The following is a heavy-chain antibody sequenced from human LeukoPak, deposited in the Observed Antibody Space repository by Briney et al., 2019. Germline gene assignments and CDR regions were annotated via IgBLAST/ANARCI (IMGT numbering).Heavy chain of an antibody. J-gene: IGHJ4*02. Sequence: PSETLYLTCTVSVGVISSYYWGWIRHPPGKGLEWIGYIYYSGNTNYIPSLKSRATISLDTSKNQFSLRLSSVTAADTAVYFCASGRGYCGGASCPPFDFWGQGTLVTVSS. V-gene: IGHV4-59*01. CDR1: VGVISSYY. CDR3: ASGRGYCGGASCPPFDF. D-gene: IGHD2-21*01. CDR2: IYYSGNT.